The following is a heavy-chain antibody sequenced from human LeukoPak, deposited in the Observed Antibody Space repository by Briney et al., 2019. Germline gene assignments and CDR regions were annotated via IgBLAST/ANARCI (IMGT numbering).Heavy chain of an antibody. CDR1: GFAFTTFT. Sequence: GGSLRLSCAASGFAFTTFTMNWVRQAPGKGLEWVAVISYDGSNKYYADSVKGRFTISRDNSKNTLYLQMNSLRAEDTAVYFCASGKYRYGDNWFDPWGQGTLVTVSP. J-gene: IGHJ5*02. D-gene: IGHD5-18*01. V-gene: IGHV3-30*04. CDR3: ASGKYRYGDNWFDP. CDR2: ISYDGSNK.